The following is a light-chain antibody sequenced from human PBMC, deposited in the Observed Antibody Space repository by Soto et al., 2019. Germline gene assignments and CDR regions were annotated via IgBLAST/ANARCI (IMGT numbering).Light chain of an antibody. Sequence: QSALTQPASVSGSPGQSITISCTGTSSDVGGHRYVSWWQQHPGKVPKLMIYEVSNRPSGVSNRFSGSKSGNTASLTISGLQAEDEADYYCSSYTSINTVVFGGGTKLNVL. CDR3: SSYTSINTVV. CDR1: SSDVGGHRY. J-gene: IGLJ2*01. CDR2: EVS. V-gene: IGLV2-14*01.